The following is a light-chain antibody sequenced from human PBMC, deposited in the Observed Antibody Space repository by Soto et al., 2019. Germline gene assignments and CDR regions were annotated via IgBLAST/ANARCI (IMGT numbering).Light chain of an antibody. CDR3: CSYAGSNTWV. CDR1: SSDVGSYHL. V-gene: IGLV2-23*01. Sequence: QSVLTQPASVSGSPGQSLTISCTGASSDVGSYHLVSWYQQHPGKAPNLIIYEASEWPSGVSDRFSGSKSGNTASLTISGLQAEDEADYYCCSYAGSNTWVFGGGTKLTVL. CDR2: EAS. J-gene: IGLJ3*02.